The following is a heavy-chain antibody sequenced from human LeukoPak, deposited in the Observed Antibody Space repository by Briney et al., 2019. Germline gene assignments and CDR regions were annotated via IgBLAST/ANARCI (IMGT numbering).Heavy chain of an antibody. V-gene: IGHV5-51*01. CDR2: IYPGDSDT. J-gene: IGHJ4*02. Sequence: GESLKISRKASGYDFATYWIAWVRQMPGKGLEWMGIIYPGDSDTKYSPSFQGQVTISADKSIGTAYLQWSSLKASDTAMYYCARPYESSRWGQGTLVTVSS. CDR1: GYDFATYW. D-gene: IGHD3-22*01. CDR3: ARPYESSR.